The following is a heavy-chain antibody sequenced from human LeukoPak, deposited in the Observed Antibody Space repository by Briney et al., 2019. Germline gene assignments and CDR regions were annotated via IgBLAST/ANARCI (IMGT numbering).Heavy chain of an antibody. Sequence: GGSLRLSCAASGFTFSSYAMHWVRQAPGKELEWVAVISYDGSNKYYADSVKGRFTISRDNSKNTLYLQMNSLRAEDTAVYYCAKTTLWFGVTYYFDYWGQGTLVTVSS. CDR2: ISYDGSNK. J-gene: IGHJ4*02. V-gene: IGHV3-30-3*02. CDR3: AKTTLWFGVTYYFDY. CDR1: GFTFSSYA. D-gene: IGHD3-10*01.